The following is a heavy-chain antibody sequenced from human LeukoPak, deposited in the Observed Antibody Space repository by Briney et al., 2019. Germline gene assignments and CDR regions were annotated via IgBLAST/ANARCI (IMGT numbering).Heavy chain of an antibody. J-gene: IGHJ4*02. D-gene: IGHD6-13*01. V-gene: IGHV4-34*01. CDR2: INHSGST. CDR1: GGSFSGYY. CDR3: ARVSSWYRAADY. Sequence: SETLSLTCAVYGGSFSGYYWSWIRQPPGKGLEWIGEINHSGSTNYNPSLKSRVTISVDTSKNQFSPKLSSVTAADTAVYYCARVSSWYRAADYWGQGTLVTVSS.